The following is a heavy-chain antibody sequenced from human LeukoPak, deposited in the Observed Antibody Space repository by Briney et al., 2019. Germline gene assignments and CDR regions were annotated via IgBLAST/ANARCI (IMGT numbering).Heavy chain of an antibody. Sequence: ASVKVSCKASGYTFNAYYMYWVRQAPGQGLEWMGWMNPNSGNTGYAQKFQGRVTMTRNTSISTAYMELSSLRSEDTAVYYCARGGSGSYFYYYYYMDVWGKGTTVTISS. CDR1: GYTFNAYY. J-gene: IGHJ6*03. CDR3: ARGGSGSYFYYYYYMDV. CDR2: MNPNSGNT. V-gene: IGHV1-8*02. D-gene: IGHD3-10*01.